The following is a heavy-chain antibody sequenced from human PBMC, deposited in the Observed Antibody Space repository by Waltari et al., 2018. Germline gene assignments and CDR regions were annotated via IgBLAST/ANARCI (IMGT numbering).Heavy chain of an antibody. CDR1: GESFSGAY. J-gene: IGHJ5*02. V-gene: IGHV4-34*01. D-gene: IGHD6-19*01. Sequence: QVQLQQWGEGLLQPSETLSLTCALYGESFSGAYCNCLRQSPGKWLDWIGEINHSETTNYNPSLMSRIAISVDTSKNQFSLRLTSMTAADKAVYYGAVRSGWYEWFDPWGQGTLVTVSS. CDR2: INHSETT. CDR3: AVRSGWYEWFDP.